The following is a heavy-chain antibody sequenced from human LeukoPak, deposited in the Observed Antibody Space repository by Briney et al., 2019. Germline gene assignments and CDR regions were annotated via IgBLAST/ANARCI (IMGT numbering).Heavy chain of an antibody. J-gene: IGHJ6*02. CDR1: GGSISSYY. CDR3: ARASSIFGSRSNYYGMDV. Sequence: SETLSLTCTVSGGSISSYYWSWIRQPPGKGLEWIGYIYYSGSTNYNPSLKSRVTISVDTSKNQFSLKLSSVTAADTAVYYCARASSIFGSRSNYYGMDVWGQGTTVTVSS. D-gene: IGHD3-3*01. V-gene: IGHV4-59*01. CDR2: IYYSGST.